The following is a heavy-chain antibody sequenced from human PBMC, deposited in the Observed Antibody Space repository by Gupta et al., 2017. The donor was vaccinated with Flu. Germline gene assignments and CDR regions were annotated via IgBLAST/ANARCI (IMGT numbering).Heavy chain of an antibody. CDR2: INHSGST. J-gene: IGHJ6*02. CDR1: GGSFSGYY. V-gene: IGHV4-34*01. Sequence: QVQLQQWGAGLLQPSETLSLTCAVYGGSFSGYYWSWIRQPPGKGLEWIGEINHSGSTNYNPSLKSRVTISVDTSKNQFSLKLSSVTAADTAVYYCARYYDFWNGGLHYGMDVWGQGTTVTVSS. D-gene: IGHD3-3*01. CDR3: ARYYDFWNGGLHYGMDV.